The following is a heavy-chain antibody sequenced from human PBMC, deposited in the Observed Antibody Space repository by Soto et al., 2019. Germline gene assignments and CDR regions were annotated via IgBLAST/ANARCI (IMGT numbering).Heavy chain of an antibody. V-gene: IGHV3-30-3*01. CDR1: GFTFSSYA. CDR2: ISYDGSNK. D-gene: IGHD3-3*01. J-gene: IGHJ6*02. CDR3: ARDRRPAMIFGVVITYYYYGMDV. Sequence: QVQLVESGGGVVQPGRSLRLSCAASGFTFSSYAMHWVRQAPGKGLEWVAVISYDGSNKYYADSVKGRFTISRDNSKNTLYLQMNSLRAEDTAVYYCARDRRPAMIFGVVITYYYYGMDVGGQGTTVTVSS.